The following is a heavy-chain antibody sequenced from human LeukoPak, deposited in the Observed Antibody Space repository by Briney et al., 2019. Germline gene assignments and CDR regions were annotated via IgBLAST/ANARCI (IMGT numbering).Heavy chain of an antibody. D-gene: IGHD6-19*01. CDR1: GFTFSSYA. Sequence: GGSLRLSCAASGFTFSSYAMSWVRQAPGKGLEWGSAICGTGGSTYYADSVKGRFTISRDNSTNTLYLQMNSLRAEDTAVYYCAKVLGQWLPPYDYWGQGTLVTVSS. CDR3: AKVLGQWLPPYDY. CDR2: ICGTGGST. J-gene: IGHJ4*02. V-gene: IGHV3-23*01.